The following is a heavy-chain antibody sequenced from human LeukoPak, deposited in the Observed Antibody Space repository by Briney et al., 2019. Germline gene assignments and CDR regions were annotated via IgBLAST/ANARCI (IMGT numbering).Heavy chain of an antibody. D-gene: IGHD1-26*01. Sequence: SETLSLTCGVSGGSIDITNYWSWVRQAPGKGLEWIGEIAHDGTTNYNPSLRSRVAMSFDRANNHFSLSLTSVTAADTAVYYCTREDRPYCPFAYWGQGVLVTVSS. CDR1: GGSIDITNY. J-gene: IGHJ4*02. CDR2: IAHDGTT. V-gene: IGHV4-4*02. CDR3: TREDRPYCPFAY.